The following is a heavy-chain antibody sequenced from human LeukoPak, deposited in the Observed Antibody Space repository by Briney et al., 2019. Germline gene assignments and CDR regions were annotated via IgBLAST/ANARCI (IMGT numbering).Heavy chain of an antibody. V-gene: IGHV4-59*08. J-gene: IGHJ5*02. D-gene: IGHD4-17*01. CDR1: GGSISSYY. CDR2: ICYSGST. Sequence: SETLSLTCTVSGGSISSYYWSWIRQPPGKGLEWIGSICYSGSTYYNPSLKSRVTISVDTSKNQFSLKLSSVTAADTAVYYCARPVPSKSTAPVSWFDPWGQGTLVTVSS. CDR3: ARPVPSKSTAPVSWFDP.